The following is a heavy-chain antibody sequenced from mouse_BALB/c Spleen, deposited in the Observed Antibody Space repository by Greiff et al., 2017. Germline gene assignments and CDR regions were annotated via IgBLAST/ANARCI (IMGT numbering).Heavy chain of an antibody. CDR1: GYNFTSYW. Sequence: QVQLQQSGAELVKPGTSVKLSCKASGYNFTSYWINWVKLRPGQGLEWIGDIYPGSGSTNYNEKFKSKATLTVDTSSSTAYMQLSSLASEDSALYYCARIPIYDGYWFDYWGQGTTLTVSS. D-gene: IGHD2-3*01. V-gene: IGHV1-55*01. CDR3: ARIPIYDGYWFDY. CDR2: IYPGSGST. J-gene: IGHJ2*01.